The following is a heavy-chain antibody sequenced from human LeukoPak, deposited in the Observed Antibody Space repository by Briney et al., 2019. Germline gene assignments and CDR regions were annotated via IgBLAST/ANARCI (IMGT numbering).Heavy chain of an antibody. D-gene: IGHD5-12*01. Sequence: GESPKISCKGSGYSFSSYWISWVRQMPGKGLEWMGKIDPSDSYTDYSPSFQGHVTISGDKSISTAYLQWSSLKASDTAMYYCARHLYSAYDADDYWGQGTLVTVSS. V-gene: IGHV5-10-1*01. CDR2: IDPSDSYT. CDR3: ARHLYSAYDADDY. J-gene: IGHJ4*02. CDR1: GYSFSSYW.